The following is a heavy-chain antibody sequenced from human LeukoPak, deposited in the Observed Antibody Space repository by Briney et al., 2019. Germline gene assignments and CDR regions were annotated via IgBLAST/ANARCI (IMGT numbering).Heavy chain of an antibody. CDR3: AREPYSSGFNWFDP. CDR1: GGSISSYY. Sequence: KPSETLSPTCTVSGGSISSYYWSWIRQPAGKGLEWIGRIYTSGSTNYNPSLKSRVTMSVDTSKNQFSLELSSVTAADTAVYYCAREPYSSGFNWFDPWGQGTLVTVSS. V-gene: IGHV4-4*07. D-gene: IGHD6-19*01. J-gene: IGHJ5*02. CDR2: IYTSGST.